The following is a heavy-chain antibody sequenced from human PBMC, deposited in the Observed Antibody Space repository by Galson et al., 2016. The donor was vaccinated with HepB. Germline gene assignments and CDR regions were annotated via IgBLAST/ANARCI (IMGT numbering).Heavy chain of an antibody. J-gene: IGHJ4*02. CDR1: GFSFSRYG. CDR3: VKTGLADFDS. CDR2: TSDNESNK. D-gene: IGHD3/OR15-3a*01. V-gene: IGHV3-30*18. Sequence: SLRLSCAASGFSFSRYGMHWVRQAPGKGLEWVAVTSDNESNKYYGDSVKGRSTISRNNSKNTLYLQMNGLRPEDTAVYYCVKTGLADFDSWGQGTLVTVSS.